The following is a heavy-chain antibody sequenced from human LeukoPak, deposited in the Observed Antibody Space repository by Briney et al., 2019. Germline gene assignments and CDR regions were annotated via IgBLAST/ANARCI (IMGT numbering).Heavy chain of an antibody. J-gene: IGHJ4*02. Sequence: GRSLRLSCAASGFTFSSYGMHWVRQAPGKGLEWVAVISYDGSNKYYADSVKGRFTISRDNSKNTLYLQMNSLRAEDTAVYYCAKGTYDNMHIVGDYWGQGTLVTVSS. V-gene: IGHV3-30*18. D-gene: IGHD3-9*01. CDR1: GFTFSSYG. CDR2: ISYDGSNK. CDR3: AKGTYDNMHIVGDY.